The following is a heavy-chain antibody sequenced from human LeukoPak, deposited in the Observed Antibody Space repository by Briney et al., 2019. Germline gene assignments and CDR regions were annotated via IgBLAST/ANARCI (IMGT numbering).Heavy chain of an antibody. V-gene: IGHV3-23*01. CDR1: GFTFSSYA. CDR3: AKRSGSGGPFDY. J-gene: IGHJ4*02. Sequence: GGSLRLSCAASGFTFSSYAMSWVRQAPGKGLEWVSAIGGTGGNTYYADSVKGRFTISRDNYKNTMYLQMNSLRAEDTAVYYCAKRSGSGGPFDYWGQGILVTVSS. D-gene: IGHD3-10*01. CDR2: IGGTGGNT.